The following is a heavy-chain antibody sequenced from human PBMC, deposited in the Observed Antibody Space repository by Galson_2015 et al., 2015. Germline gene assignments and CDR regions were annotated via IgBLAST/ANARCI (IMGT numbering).Heavy chain of an antibody. CDR2: TYYRSKWYN. CDR3: ARGQGIAVAGYTGYWFDP. CDR1: GDSVSSNSAA. Sequence: CAISGDSVSSNSAAWNWIRQSPSRGLERLGRTYYRSKWYNDYAVSVKSRITINPDTSKNQFSLQLNSVTPEDTAVYYCARGQGIAVAGYTGYWFDPWGQGTLVTVSS. J-gene: IGHJ5*02. D-gene: IGHD6-19*01. V-gene: IGHV6-1*01.